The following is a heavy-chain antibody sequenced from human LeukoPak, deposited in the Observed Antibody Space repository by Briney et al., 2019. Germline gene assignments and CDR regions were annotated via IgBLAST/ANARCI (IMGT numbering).Heavy chain of an antibody. CDR2: ISSSGSTI. CDR1: GFTFSDYY. Sequence: GGSLRLSCAASGFTFSDYYMSWIRQAPGKGLEWVSYISSSGSTIYYADSVKGRFTISRDNAKNPLYLQMNSLRAEDTAVYYCASSGNHYYYYYMDVWGKGTTVTVSS. V-gene: IGHV3-11*04. D-gene: IGHD3-10*01. CDR3: ASSGNHYYYYYMDV. J-gene: IGHJ6*03.